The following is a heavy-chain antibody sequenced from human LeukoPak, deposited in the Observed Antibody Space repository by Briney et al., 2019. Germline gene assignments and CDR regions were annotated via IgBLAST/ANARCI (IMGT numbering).Heavy chain of an antibody. Sequence: GGSLRLSCAASGFAFSSYAMHWVRQAPGKGLEWVAVISYDGSNKYYADSVKGRFTISRDNSKNTLYLQMNSLRAEDTAVYYCARDRGRGSRSPVDYWGQGTLVTVSS. J-gene: IGHJ4*02. V-gene: IGHV3-30-3*01. D-gene: IGHD1-26*01. CDR3: ARDRGRGSRSPVDY. CDR1: GFAFSSYA. CDR2: ISYDGSNK.